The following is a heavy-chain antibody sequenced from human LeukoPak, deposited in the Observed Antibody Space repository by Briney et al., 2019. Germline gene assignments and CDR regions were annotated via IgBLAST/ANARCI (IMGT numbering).Heavy chain of an antibody. CDR3: ARGPPNWGYDY. CDR2: INPNSGGT. J-gene: IGHJ4*02. CDR1: GYTFAAFY. V-gene: IGHV1-2*06. Sequence: GASVKVSCKASGYTFAAFYMHWVRQAPGQGLEWMGRINPNSGGTKYAQKFQDRVTMTRNTSISTAYTELSSLRSDDTAVYYCARGPPNWGYDYWGPGTLVTVSS. D-gene: IGHD7-27*01.